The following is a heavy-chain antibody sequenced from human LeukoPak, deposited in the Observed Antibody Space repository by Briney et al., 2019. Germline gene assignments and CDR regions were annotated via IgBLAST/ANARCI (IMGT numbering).Heavy chain of an antibody. CDR2: INPNSGGT. V-gene: IGHV1-2*02. CDR1: GYTFTGYY. CDR3: AREVPAAIRSFFDY. D-gene: IGHD2-2*02. J-gene: IGHJ4*02. Sequence: ASVKVSCKASGYTFTGYYMYWVRQAPGQGLEWMGWINPNSGGTNYAQKFQGRVTMTRDTSISTAYMELSRLRSDDTAVYYCAREVPAAIRSFFDYWGQGTLVTVSS.